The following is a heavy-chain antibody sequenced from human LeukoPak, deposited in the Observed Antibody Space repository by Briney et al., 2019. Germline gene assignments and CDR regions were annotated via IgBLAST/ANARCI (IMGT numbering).Heavy chain of an antibody. V-gene: IGHV4-39*01. CDR3: AAYYYYGMDV. J-gene: IGHJ6*02. Sequence: SETLSLTCTVSGGSISSSSYYWGWIRQPPGKGLEWIGSIYYSGSTYYNPSLKSRVTISVDTSKNQLSLKLSSVTAADTAVYYCAAYYYYGMDVWGQGTTVTVSS. CDR1: GGSISSSSYY. CDR2: IYYSGST.